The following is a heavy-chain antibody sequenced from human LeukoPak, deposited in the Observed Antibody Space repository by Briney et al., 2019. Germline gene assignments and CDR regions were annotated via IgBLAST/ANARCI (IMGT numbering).Heavy chain of an antibody. Sequence: GGSLRLSCAASGFTVSSNYMSWVRQAPGKGLEWVSVIYSGGSTYYADSVKGRFTISRDNSKNTLYLQMNSLRAEDTAVYYCAREVATHRGTSKAYYYYYYMDVWGKGTTVTVSS. J-gene: IGHJ6*03. V-gene: IGHV3-66*02. CDR2: IYSGGST. CDR3: AREVATHRGTSKAYYYYYYMDV. D-gene: IGHD1-7*01. CDR1: GFTVSSNY.